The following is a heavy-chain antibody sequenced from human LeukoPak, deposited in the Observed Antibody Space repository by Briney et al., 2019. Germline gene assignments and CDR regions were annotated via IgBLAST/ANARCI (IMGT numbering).Heavy chain of an antibody. CDR3: ARATSFGDYDSSGSSYEFFDY. D-gene: IGHD3-22*01. Sequence: GGSLRLSCAASGFTFSSYDMHWVRQATGKGLEWVSAIGTAGDTYYPGSVKGRFTISRENAKNSLYLQMNSLRAGDTAVYYCARATSFGDYDSSGSSYEFFDYWGQGTLVTVSS. V-gene: IGHV3-13*01. CDR2: IGTAGDT. J-gene: IGHJ4*02. CDR1: GFTFSSYD.